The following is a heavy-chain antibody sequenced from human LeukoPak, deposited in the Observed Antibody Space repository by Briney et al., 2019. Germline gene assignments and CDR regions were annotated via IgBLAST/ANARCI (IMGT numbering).Heavy chain of an antibody. V-gene: IGHV3-30*18. CDR1: GFTFSNYG. CDR3: AKDLNEAAAGYYFDY. Sequence: PGRSLGLSCAASGFTFSNYGMHWVRQAPGKGLAWVVVITNDGRDKRYAHSVKGRFTISRDNAKNTVHLQMNSLRAEDTAVYYCAKDLNEAAAGYYFDYWGQGTLVTVSS. CDR2: ITNDGRDK. J-gene: IGHJ4*02. D-gene: IGHD6-13*01.